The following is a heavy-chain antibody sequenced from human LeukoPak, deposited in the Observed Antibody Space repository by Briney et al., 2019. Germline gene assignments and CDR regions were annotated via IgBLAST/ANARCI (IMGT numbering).Heavy chain of an antibody. D-gene: IGHD3-16*02. J-gene: IGHJ4*02. CDR2: ISNDGSTK. Sequence: GGSLRLSCAASGFTFSSYGMHWVRQAPGKGLEWVAVISNDGSTKKYADSVKGRFTISRDNSKNTLYVQMNSLRADDAAVYYCAKGRSSYPMDYIFDFWGQGTLVTVSS. CDR1: GFTFSSYG. V-gene: IGHV3-30*18. CDR3: AKGRSSYPMDYIFDF.